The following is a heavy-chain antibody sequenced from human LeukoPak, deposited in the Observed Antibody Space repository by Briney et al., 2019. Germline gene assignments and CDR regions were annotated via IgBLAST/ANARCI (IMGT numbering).Heavy chain of an antibody. D-gene: IGHD6-13*01. Sequence: SETLSLTCAVYGVSFSGYYWSWIRQPPGKGLEWIGEINHSGGTNYNPSLKSRVTISVDKSKNQFSLKLSSVTAADTAVYYCARGLGIAAAGRLFDYWGQGTLVTVSS. J-gene: IGHJ4*02. CDR3: ARGLGIAAAGRLFDY. CDR2: INHSGGT. CDR1: GVSFSGYY. V-gene: IGHV4-34*01.